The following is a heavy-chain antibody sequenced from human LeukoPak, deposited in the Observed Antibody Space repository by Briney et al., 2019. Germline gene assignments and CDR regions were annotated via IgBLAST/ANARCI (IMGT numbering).Heavy chain of an antibody. CDR2: INPNSGGT. Sequence: ASVKVSCKASGYTFTGYYMHWVRQAPGQGLEWMGWINPNSGGTNYAQKFQGRVTMTRDTSISTAYMELRSLRSDDTAVYYCARGGGERGYYDFWSGYYNQYYFDYWGQGTLVTVSS. V-gene: IGHV1-2*02. CDR1: GYTFTGYY. J-gene: IGHJ4*02. CDR3: ARGGGERGYYDFWSGYYNQYYFDY. D-gene: IGHD3-3*01.